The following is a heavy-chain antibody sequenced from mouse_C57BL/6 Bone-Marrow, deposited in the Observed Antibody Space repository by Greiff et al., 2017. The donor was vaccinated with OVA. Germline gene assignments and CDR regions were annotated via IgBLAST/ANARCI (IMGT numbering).Heavy chain of an antibody. CDR1: GYTLTSYG. V-gene: IGHV1-81*01. CDR3: ARHYDSSGGFAY. Sequence: VQLQQSGAELARPGASVKLSCKASGYTLTSYGISWVKQRTGQGLEWIGEIYPRSGNTYYNEKFKGKATLTADKSSSTAYMELRSLTSEDSAVYFCARHYDSSGGFAYWGQGTLVTVSA. D-gene: IGHD1-1*01. CDR2: IYPRSGNT. J-gene: IGHJ3*01.